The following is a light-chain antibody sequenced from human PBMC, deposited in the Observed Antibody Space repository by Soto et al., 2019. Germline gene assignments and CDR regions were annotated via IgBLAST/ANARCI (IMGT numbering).Light chain of an antibody. V-gene: IGLV2-14*01. CDR3: SSYTSSSTWV. Sequence: LTQPASVSGSPGQSITISCTGTSRDVGGYNYVSWYQQHPGKAPKLMIYDVSNRPSGVSNRFSGSKSGNTASLTISGLQAEDEADYYCSSYTSSSTWVFGTGTKVPVL. CDR1: SRDVGGYNY. J-gene: IGLJ1*01. CDR2: DVS.